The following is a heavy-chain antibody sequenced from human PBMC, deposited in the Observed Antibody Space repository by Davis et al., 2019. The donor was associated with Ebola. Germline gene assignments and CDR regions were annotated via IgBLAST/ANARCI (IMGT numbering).Heavy chain of an antibody. CDR3: ARGSIYCSGGICQNYWYFDL. V-gene: IGHV4-4*07. D-gene: IGHD2-15*01. J-gene: IGHJ2*01. Sequence: PSETLSLTCTVSDSSISPYYWSWIRQPAGQGLEWIGRIYPSGDTNYNPSLKSRVTMSVDTSKNQLSLRLSSVTAADTAVYYCARGSIYCSGGICQNYWYFDLWGRGTLVTVSS. CDR1: DSSISPYY. CDR2: IYPSGDT.